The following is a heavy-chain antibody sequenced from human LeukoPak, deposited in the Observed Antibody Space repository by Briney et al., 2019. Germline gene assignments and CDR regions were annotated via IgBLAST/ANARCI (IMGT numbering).Heavy chain of an antibody. CDR2: IYNSENT. D-gene: IGHD4-23*01. Sequence: SETLSLTCTVSGGSISNYYWNWIRQPPGKGLEWIGYIYNSENTNYNPSLKSRVTISVYTSKDQFSLKLSSVTAADTAVYYCARGYGGNSRYFHYWGQGTLVTVSS. CDR1: GGSISNYY. J-gene: IGHJ4*02. V-gene: IGHV4-59*01. CDR3: ARGYGGNSRYFHY.